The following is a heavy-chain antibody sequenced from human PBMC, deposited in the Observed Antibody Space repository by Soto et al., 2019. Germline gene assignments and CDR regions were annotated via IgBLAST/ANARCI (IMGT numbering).Heavy chain of an antibody. Sequence: SETLSLTCTVSGASISGFYWSWIRKSAGKGLEWIGRIYATGTTDYNPSLKSRVMMSVDTSKKQFSLKLRSVTAADTAVYYCVRDGTKTLRDWFDPWSQGISVTVSS. CDR2: IYATGTT. CDR1: GASISGFY. D-gene: IGHD1-1*01. CDR3: VRDGTKTLRDWFDP. V-gene: IGHV4-4*07. J-gene: IGHJ5*02.